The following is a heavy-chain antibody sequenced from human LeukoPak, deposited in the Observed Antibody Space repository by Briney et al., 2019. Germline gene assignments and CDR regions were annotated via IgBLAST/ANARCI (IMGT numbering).Heavy chain of an antibody. J-gene: IGHJ4*02. CDR2: IYSGRST. D-gene: IGHD4-23*01. V-gene: IGHV3-53*01. CDR3: ARVGGGNSAYFDY. Sequence: GSLRLSCAASGFTVSSNYMSWVRQAPGKGLEWVSVIYSGRSTYYADSVKGRFPISRDNSKNTLYLQMNSLRAEDTAVYYCARVGGGNSAYFDYWGQGTLVTVSS. CDR1: GFTVSSNY.